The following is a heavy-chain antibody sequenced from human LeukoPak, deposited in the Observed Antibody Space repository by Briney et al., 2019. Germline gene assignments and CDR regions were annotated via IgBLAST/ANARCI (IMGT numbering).Heavy chain of an antibody. Sequence: GGTLRLSCAASGFTFSSYGMSWVRQAPGKGLEWVSAISGSGGSTYYADSVKGRFTISRDNSKNTLYLQMNSLRAEDTAVYYCAKGISYGSGSYYNEILYYYYYMDVWGKGTTVTISS. D-gene: IGHD3-10*01. CDR3: AKGISYGSGSYYNEILYYYYYMDV. V-gene: IGHV3-23*01. J-gene: IGHJ6*03. CDR1: GFTFSSYG. CDR2: ISGSGGST.